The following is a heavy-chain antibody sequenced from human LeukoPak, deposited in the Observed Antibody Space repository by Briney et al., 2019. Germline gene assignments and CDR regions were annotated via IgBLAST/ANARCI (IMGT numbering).Heavy chain of an antibody. D-gene: IGHD5-12*01. J-gene: IGHJ4*02. CDR3: AGLAYVVAQYYFDY. CDR1: GYSISSGYY. Sequence: SETLSLTCAVSGYSISSGYYWGWIRQPPGKGLEWIGSIYHSGSTYYNPSLKSRVTISVDTSKNQFSLKLSSVTAADTAVYYCAGLAYVVAQYYFDYWGQGTLVTVSS. V-gene: IGHV4-38-2*01. CDR2: IYHSGST.